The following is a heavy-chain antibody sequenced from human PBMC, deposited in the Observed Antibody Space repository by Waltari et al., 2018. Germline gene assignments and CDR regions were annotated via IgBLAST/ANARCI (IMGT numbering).Heavy chain of an antibody. Sequence: EVQLVESGGGLVQPGGSLRLSCTTSGFTFGAHALSCFRQAQGKGLEWVGFIRSKIYGGTADYAASVKGRFTVSRDDSKSIAYLQMDSLKTEDTAVYYCSRVSASGDGMDVWGQGTTVTVSS. J-gene: IGHJ6*02. CDR2: IRSKIYGGTA. D-gene: IGHD3-16*01. CDR1: GFTFGAHA. CDR3: SRVSASGDGMDV. V-gene: IGHV3-49*03.